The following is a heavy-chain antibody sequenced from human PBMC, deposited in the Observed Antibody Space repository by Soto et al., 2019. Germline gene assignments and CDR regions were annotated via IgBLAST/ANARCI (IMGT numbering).Heavy chain of an antibody. CDR2: MNPNSGNT. Sequence: QVQLVQSGAEVKKPGASVKVSCKASGYTFTSYDINWVRQATGQGLEWMGWMNPNSGNTGYAQKFQGRVTMTRNTSISTAYMELSNLRSEDTAVYYCARAAVRTTGYYYYYMDVWGKGTTVTVSS. V-gene: IGHV1-8*01. D-gene: IGHD4-17*01. J-gene: IGHJ6*03. CDR3: ARAAVRTTGYYYYYMDV. CDR1: GYTFTSYD.